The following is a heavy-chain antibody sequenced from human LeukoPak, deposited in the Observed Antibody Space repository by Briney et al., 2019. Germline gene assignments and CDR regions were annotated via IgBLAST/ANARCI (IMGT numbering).Heavy chain of an antibody. CDR2: INTNTGNP. CDR1: GYTFTSYA. D-gene: IGHD6-13*01. V-gene: IGHV7-4-1*02. J-gene: IGHJ4*02. CDR3: ARQDISSSWSGRLRVVDY. Sequence: GASVKVSCKASGYTFTSYAMNWVRQAPGQGLEWMGWINTNTGNPTYAQGFTGRFVFSLDTSVSTAYLQISSLKAEDTAVYYCARQDISSSWSGRLRVVDYWGQGTLVTVSS.